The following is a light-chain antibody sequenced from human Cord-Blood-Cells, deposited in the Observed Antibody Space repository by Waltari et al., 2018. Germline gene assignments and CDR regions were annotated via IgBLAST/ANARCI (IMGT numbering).Light chain of an antibody. CDR2: AAS. CDR3: QQRYSTPIT. J-gene: IGKJ5*01. CDR1: QSISGY. Sequence: DIQMTQSPSSLSASVGDRVTITCRASQSISGYLNWYQQKPGKAPKLLIYAASSLQSGVPSRFSGSGSGTDFTLTISSLQPEDFATYYCQQRYSTPITFGQGTRLEIK. V-gene: IGKV1-39*01.